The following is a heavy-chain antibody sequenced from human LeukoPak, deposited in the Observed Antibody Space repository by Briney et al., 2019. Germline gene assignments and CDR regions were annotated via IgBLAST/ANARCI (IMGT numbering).Heavy chain of an antibody. CDR1: GYSFTSYW. Sequence: GESLQISCKGSGYSFTSYWIGWVRPMPGKGLGWMGIIYPGDSDTRYSPSFQGQVTISADKSISTAYLQWSSLKASDTAMYYCARHERDQLLSWHYYYMDVWGKGTTVTVSS. CDR3: ARHERDQLLSWHYYYMDV. D-gene: IGHD2-2*01. V-gene: IGHV5-51*01. J-gene: IGHJ6*03. CDR2: IYPGDSDT.